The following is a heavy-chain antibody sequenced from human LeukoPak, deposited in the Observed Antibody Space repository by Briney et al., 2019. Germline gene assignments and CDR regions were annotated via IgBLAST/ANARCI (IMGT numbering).Heavy chain of an antibody. CDR2: VYSSGST. Sequence: SETLSLTCTVSNGSMTNNYWSWIRQPPGKGLEWIGYVYSSGSTIYIPSLKSRVTISIDTSKNQFSLKLRSVTAADTAVYYCASGSPAADYWGQGTLVTVSS. CDR3: ASGSPAADY. D-gene: IGHD6-25*01. J-gene: IGHJ4*02. CDR1: NGSMTNNY. V-gene: IGHV4-4*08.